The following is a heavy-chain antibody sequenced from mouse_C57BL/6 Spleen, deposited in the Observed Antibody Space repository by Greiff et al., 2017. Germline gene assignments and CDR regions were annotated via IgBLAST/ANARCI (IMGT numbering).Heavy chain of an antibody. V-gene: IGHV1-74*01. Sequence: QVHVKQPGAELVKPGASVKVSCKASGYTFTSYWMHWVKQRPGQGLEWIGRIHPSDSDTNYNQKFKGKATLTVDKSSSTAYMQLSSLTSEDSAVYYCAIDYYSNPWFAYWGQGTLVTVSA. CDR1: GYTFTSYW. J-gene: IGHJ3*01. D-gene: IGHD2-5*01. CDR3: AIDYYSNPWFAY. CDR2: IHPSDSDT.